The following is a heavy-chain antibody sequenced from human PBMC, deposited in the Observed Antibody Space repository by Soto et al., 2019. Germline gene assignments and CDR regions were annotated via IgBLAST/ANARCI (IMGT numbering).Heavy chain of an antibody. CDR2: ISWNSGSI. J-gene: IGHJ6*02. D-gene: IGHD2-2*01. CDR1: GFTFDDYA. CDR3: ARGDAYCSSTSCSARAPHYYGMDV. V-gene: IGHV3-9*01. Sequence: GGSLRLSCAASGFTFDDYAMHWVRQAPGKGLEWVSGISWNSGSIGYADSVKGRFTISRDNAKNSLYLQMNSLRAEDTAVYYCARGDAYCSSTSCSARAPHYYGMDVWG.